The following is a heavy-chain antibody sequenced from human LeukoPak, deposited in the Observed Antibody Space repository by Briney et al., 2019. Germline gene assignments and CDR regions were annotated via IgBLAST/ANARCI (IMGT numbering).Heavy chain of an antibody. D-gene: IGHD6-6*01. V-gene: IGHV1-46*01. J-gene: IGHJ4*02. CDR2: INPSGGST. CDR3: ARDLSFSSSSSGSYFDY. Sequence: GASVKVSCKASGYTFTSYYMHWVRQAPGQGLEWMEIINPSGGSTSYAQKFQGRVTMTRDMSTSTVYMEPSSLRSEDTAVYYCARDLSFSSSSSGSYFDYWGQGTLVTVSS. CDR1: GYTFTSYY.